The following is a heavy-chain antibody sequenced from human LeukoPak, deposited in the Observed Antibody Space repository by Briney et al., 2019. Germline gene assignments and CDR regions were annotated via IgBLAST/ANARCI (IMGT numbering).Heavy chain of an antibody. CDR2: INIWNTST. Sequence: PGGSLRLSCEASGFPFNKYKMDWVRQAPWKGLQWVSSINIWNTSTYYADSVKGRFTISRDDAKNSLYLQMNSLTAEDTAVYYCTRGLADYGDYSFWGQGTLVAVSS. V-gene: IGHV3-21*01. J-gene: IGHJ1*01. D-gene: IGHD4-17*01. CDR3: TRGLADYGDYSF. CDR1: GFPFNKYK.